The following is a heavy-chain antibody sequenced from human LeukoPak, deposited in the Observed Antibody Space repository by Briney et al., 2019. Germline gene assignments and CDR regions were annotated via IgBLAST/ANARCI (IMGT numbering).Heavy chain of an antibody. J-gene: IGHJ4*02. Sequence: ASVKVSCKASGYTFTSYGISWVRQAPGQGLEWMGWISAYNGNTNYAQKLQGRVTMTTDTSTSTAYMELRSLRSDDTAVYYCAKARYSSSLGVSNYFDYWGQGTLVTVSS. V-gene: IGHV1-18*01. CDR3: AKARYSSSLGVSNYFDY. D-gene: IGHD6-13*01. CDR1: GYTFTSYG. CDR2: ISAYNGNT.